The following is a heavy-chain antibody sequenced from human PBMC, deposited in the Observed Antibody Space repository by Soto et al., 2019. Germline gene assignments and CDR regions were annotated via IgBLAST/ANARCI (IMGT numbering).Heavy chain of an antibody. J-gene: IGHJ4*02. V-gene: IGHV3-23*01. CDR3: AKGPPSSGSWYPGVD. CDR2: ISGSGGST. D-gene: IGHD6-13*01. CDR1: GFTFSNYV. Sequence: EVQLLESGGGLVQPGGSLRLSCAASGFTFSNYVMTWVRQAPGKGLEWVSGISGSGGSTYYTDSVKGRFTISRDNSKNTLYVRMNSLRAEDTAVYYCAKGPPSSGSWYPGVDWGQGTLVTVSS.